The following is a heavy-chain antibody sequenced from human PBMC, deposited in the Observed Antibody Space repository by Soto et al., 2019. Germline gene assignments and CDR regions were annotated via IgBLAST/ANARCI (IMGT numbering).Heavy chain of an antibody. D-gene: IGHD2-2*01. Sequence: QEQLVQSGAEVKKPGASVKVSCEASGYTFSSNDIDWVRQASGQGLEGMGWMKPSTGDSGYAQDFQGRITLTRDTATGTAYMELSSLRPEDTAVYYCARGGPAAGFDLWGQGTLVTVSS. CDR2: MKPSTGDS. CDR3: ARGGPAAGFDL. CDR1: GYTFSSND. J-gene: IGHJ4*02. V-gene: IGHV1-8*01.